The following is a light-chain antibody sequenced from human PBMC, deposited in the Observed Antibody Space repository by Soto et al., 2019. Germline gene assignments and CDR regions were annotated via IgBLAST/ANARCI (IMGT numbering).Light chain of an antibody. CDR3: CSYAGSSTYV. J-gene: IGLJ1*01. CDR1: SSDVGSYNL. CDR2: EGS. V-gene: IGLV2-23*01. Sequence: QSVLTQPASVSGSPGQSITISCTGTSSDVGSYNLVSWYQQHPGKAPKLMIYEGSKRPSGVSNRFSGSTSGNTASLTISGLQAEDEADYYCCSYAGSSTYVFGTGTKVTVL.